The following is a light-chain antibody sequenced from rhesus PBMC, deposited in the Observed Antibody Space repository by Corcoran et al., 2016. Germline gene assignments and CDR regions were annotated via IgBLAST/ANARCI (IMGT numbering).Light chain of an antibody. CDR2: YAY. V-gene: IGKV1S14*01. J-gene: IGKJ1*01. CDR1: QGITNY. Sequence: DIQMTQSPSSLSASVGDTVTITCRASQGITNYLVWYQQKPGKAQKPLTYYAYNLESGVPSRFSGSGSGTEFTLTISSLQPEDFATYYCQQHNSYPRTFGQGTKVEIK. CDR3: QQHNSYPRT.